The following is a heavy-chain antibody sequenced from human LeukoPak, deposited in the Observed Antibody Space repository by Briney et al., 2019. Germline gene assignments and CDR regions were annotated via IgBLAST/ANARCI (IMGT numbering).Heavy chain of an antibody. CDR2: ISWNSGSI. V-gene: IGHV3-9*01. CDR3: AIIYGSGSLSDFDY. CDR1: GFTFDDYA. J-gene: IGHJ4*02. Sequence: GRSLRLSCAASGFTFDDYAMHWVRQAPGKGLEWVSGISWNSGSIGYADSVKGRFTISRDYAKNSLYLQMNSLRAEDTALYYCAIIYGSGSLSDFDYWGQGTLVTVSS. D-gene: IGHD3-10*01.